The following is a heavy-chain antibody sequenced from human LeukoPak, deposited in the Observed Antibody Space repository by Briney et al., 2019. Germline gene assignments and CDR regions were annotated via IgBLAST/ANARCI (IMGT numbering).Heavy chain of an antibody. Sequence: PGESLKISCKGSGXSFTSYWIGWVRQMPGKGLEWMGIIYPGDSDTRYSPSFQGQVTISADKSISTAHLQWSSLKASDTAMYYCARQSLLAPVVGTNWFDPWGRGTLVTVSS. CDR2: IYPGDSDT. V-gene: IGHV5-51*01. CDR3: ARQSLLAPVVGTNWFDP. J-gene: IGHJ5*02. D-gene: IGHD6-19*01. CDR1: GXSFTSYW.